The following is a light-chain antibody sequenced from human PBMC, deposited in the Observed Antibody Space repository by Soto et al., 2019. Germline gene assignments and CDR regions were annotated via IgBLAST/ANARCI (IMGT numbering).Light chain of an antibody. J-gene: IGKJ1*01. CDR2: DTS. CDR1: QSVSGGF. V-gene: IGKV3D-20*01. CDR3: QQYGSSPS. Sequence: DIVLTQSPATLSLSPGERATLYCGASQSVSGGFLAWYQQKPGLAPRLILYDTSFRATGIPDWFSGSGSGTVFTLTISILAHEDFAVYYCQQYGSSPSFGEGTKVEIK.